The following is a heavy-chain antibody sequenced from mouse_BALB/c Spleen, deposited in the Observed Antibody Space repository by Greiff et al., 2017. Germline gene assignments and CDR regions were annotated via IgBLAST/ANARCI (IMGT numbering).Heavy chain of an antibody. CDR3: AVYGNHVLAY. J-gene: IGHJ3*01. CDR1: GYTFTSYD. D-gene: IGHD2-1*01. V-gene: IGHV1S81*02. Sequence: QVQLQQPGPDLVKPGPSVTLSCTASGYTFTSYDMYWVKQRPGQGLEWIGGINPFNGGTNYNAKFKGKATLTVDKSSSTAYMELSSLTSEDSAVYYCAVYGNHVLAYWGQGTPVTVSA. CDR2: INPFNGGT.